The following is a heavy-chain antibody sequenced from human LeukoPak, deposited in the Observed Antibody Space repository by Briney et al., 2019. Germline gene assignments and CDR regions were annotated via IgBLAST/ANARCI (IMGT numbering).Heavy chain of an antibody. CDR3: ASRGTAARPGYFDY. V-gene: IGHV1-2*02. CDR2: INPNSGGT. CDR1: GYTFTGYY. D-gene: IGHD6-6*01. Sequence: ASVKVSCKASGYTFTGYYMHWVRQAPGQGFEWMGWINPNSGGTNYAQKFQGRVTMTRDTSISTAYMELSRLRSDDTAVYYCASRGTAARPGYFDYWGQGTLVTVSS. J-gene: IGHJ4*02.